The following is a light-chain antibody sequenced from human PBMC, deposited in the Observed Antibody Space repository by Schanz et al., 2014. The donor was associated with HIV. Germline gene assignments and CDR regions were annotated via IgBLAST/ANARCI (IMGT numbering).Light chain of an antibody. J-gene: IGLJ3*02. CDR2: EVS. CDR3: SSYAGNNNGV. CDR1: SSDVGVYNY. Sequence: QSALTQPASVSGSPGQSITISCTGTSSDVGVYNYVSWYQQHPGKAPKLMIYEVSKRPSGVSNRFSGSKSGNTASLTISGLQAEDEGDYYCSSYAGNNNGVFGGGTKLTVL. V-gene: IGLV2-14*01.